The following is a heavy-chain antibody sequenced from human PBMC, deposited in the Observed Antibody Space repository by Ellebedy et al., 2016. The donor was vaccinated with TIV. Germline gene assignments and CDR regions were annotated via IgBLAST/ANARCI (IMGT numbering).Heavy chain of an antibody. CDR1: GASMSYNY. V-gene: IGHV4-4*08. CDR2: IYDIGTT. J-gene: IGHJ4*02. Sequence: MPSETLSLTCDVPGASMSYNYWSWVRQPPGKGLEWTGYIYDIGTTNYNTSLKSRVAISIDTSKTQLSLKLKSVTAAYTAVYFCARAPRYYNFWSGYREHFDSWGPGILVTVSS. CDR3: ARAPRYYNFWSGYREHFDS. D-gene: IGHD3-3*01.